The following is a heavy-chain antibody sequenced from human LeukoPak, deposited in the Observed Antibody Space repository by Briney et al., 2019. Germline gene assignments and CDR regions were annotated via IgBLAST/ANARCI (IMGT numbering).Heavy chain of an antibody. V-gene: IGHV3-23*01. CDR3: AKGGSAYSLTSPFDY. Sequence: GGSLRLSCAASGFTFSSYAMRWVRQAPGKGLEWVSAISGSGGSTYHSDSVKGRFTLSRDNSKNTVYLQMNSLRAEDTAVYYCAKGGSAYSLTSPFDYWGQGTLVTVSS. CDR1: GFTFSSYA. CDR2: ISGSGGST. D-gene: IGHD3-22*01. J-gene: IGHJ4*02.